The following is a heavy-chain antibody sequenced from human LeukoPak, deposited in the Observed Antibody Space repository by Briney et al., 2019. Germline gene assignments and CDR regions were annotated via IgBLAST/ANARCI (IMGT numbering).Heavy chain of an antibody. CDR2: INWNGGST. D-gene: IGHD6-13*01. CDR3: ARVIAAAADDAFDI. J-gene: IGHJ3*02. Sequence: GGSLRLSCAASGFTFDDYGMSWVRQAPGKGLEWVSGINWNGGSTGYADSVKGRFTISRDNAKNSLYLQMNSLRAEDTALYHCARVIAAAADDAFDIWGQGIMVTVSS. V-gene: IGHV3-20*01. CDR1: GFTFDDYG.